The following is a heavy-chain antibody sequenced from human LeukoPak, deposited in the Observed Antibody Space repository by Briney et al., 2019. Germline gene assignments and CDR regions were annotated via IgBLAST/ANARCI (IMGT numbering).Heavy chain of an antibody. CDR1: GLTFSSHW. CDR2: IWYDGSNK. J-gene: IGHJ6*02. D-gene: IGHD4-23*01. CDR3: AREAYGGNFPYYYYGMDV. V-gene: IGHV3-33*08. Sequence: PGGSLRLSCAASGLTFSSHWMHWVRQAPGKGLEWVAFIWYDGSNKYSADSVKGRFAISRDNSKNTLSLQMNNLRAEDTAVYYCAREAYGGNFPYYYYGMDVWGQGTTVTVSS.